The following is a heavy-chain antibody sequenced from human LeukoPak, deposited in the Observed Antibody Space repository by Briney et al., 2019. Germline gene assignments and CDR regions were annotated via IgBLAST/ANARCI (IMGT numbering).Heavy chain of an antibody. CDR3: ARRGVQGYMDV. CDR1: GFVIVDHF. CDR2: INGVGAT. D-gene: IGHD1-26*01. J-gene: IGHJ6*03. V-gene: IGHV3-23*01. Sequence: PGGSLRLSCAASGFVIVDHFMHWVRQTPGKGLEWVSTINGVGATFYADSVKGRFSISRDRSKNTFHLQMNSLRAEDTAVYSCARRGVQGYMDVWGKGTTVAVSS.